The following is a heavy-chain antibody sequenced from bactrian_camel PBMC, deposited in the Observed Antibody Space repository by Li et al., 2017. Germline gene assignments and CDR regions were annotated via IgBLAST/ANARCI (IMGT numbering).Heavy chain of an antibody. Sequence: HVQLVESGGGLVQPGGSLSVSCTASGFTFRNYYMRWVRQAPGKGLEWVSGIYSDGSKTMLADSVKGRFTISKDNAGNSLFLQMSNLKPEDTAMYYCAASASFILTPRFYRLESSDYPYRGQGTQVTVS. V-gene: IGHV3S6*01. CDR1: GFTFRNYY. CDR2: IYSDGSKT. D-gene: IGHD4*01. J-gene: IGHJ4*01. CDR3: AASASFILTPRFYRLESSDYPY.